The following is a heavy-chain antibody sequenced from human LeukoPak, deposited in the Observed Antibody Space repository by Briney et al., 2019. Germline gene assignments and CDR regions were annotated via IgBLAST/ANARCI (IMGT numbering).Heavy chain of an antibody. Sequence: GGSLRRSCAASGFTFSSYWMNWARQAPGKGLEWVASINHNGNVNYYVDSVKGRFTISRDNAKNSLYLQMSNLRAEDTAVYFCARGGGLDVWGQGATVTVSS. CDR1: GFTFSSYW. V-gene: IGHV3-7*03. D-gene: IGHD3-16*01. CDR3: ARGGGLDV. CDR2: INHNGNVN. J-gene: IGHJ6*02.